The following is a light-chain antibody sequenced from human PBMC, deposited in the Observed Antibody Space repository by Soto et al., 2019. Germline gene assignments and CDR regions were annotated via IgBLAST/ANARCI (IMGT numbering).Light chain of an antibody. CDR3: QQYDNLPIT. J-gene: IGKJ5*01. Sequence: DIQMTQSPSSLSASVGDRITLRCHASQDIIYYLSWYQQKPGQAPNLLIYGASNLEPGVPSRFSGSGSGTDFSLTISSLQPEDIETYYCQQYDNLPITFGHGTRLEIK. CDR2: GAS. V-gene: IGKV1-33*01. CDR1: QDIIYY.